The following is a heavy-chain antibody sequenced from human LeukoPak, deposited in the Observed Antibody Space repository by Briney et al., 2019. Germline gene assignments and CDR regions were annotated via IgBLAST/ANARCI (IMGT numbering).Heavy chain of an antibody. Sequence: GGYLRLSRAASGSTFSSYAMSWVRQTPGKRLEWVSAISGSGGGGSTYYADSVKGRFTISRDNSKNTLYLQMNSLGAEDTAIYYCAKAYKADYWGQGTLVTVSS. CDR2: ISGSGGGGST. D-gene: IGHD1-14*01. CDR1: GSTFSSYA. V-gene: IGHV3-23*01. CDR3: AKAYKADY. J-gene: IGHJ4*02.